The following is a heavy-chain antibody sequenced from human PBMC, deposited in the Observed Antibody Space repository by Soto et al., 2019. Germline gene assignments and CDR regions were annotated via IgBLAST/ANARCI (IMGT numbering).Heavy chain of an antibody. D-gene: IGHD3-22*01. V-gene: IGHV4-34*01. CDR3: ARGRTDYDVNWFDP. CDR1: GGSFSGYY. CDR2: INHSGST. J-gene: IGHJ5*02. Sequence: SETLSLTCAVYGGSFSGYYWSWIRQPPGKGLEWTGEINHSGSTNYNPSLKSRVTISVDTSKNQFSLKLSSVTAADTAVYYCARGRTDYDVNWFDPWGQGTLVTVSS.